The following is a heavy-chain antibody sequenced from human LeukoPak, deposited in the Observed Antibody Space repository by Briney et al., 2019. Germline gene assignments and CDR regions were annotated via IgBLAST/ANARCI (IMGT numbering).Heavy chain of an antibody. CDR1: GFIFSSYA. Sequence: PGGSLRLSCAASGFIFSSYAMHWVRQAPGKGLEWVAVISYDGSNKYYADSVKGRFTISRDNSKNTLYLQMNSLRAEDTAVYYCASCVSTSCYRGAHWGQGTLVTVSS. CDR2: ISYDGSNK. J-gene: IGHJ4*02. D-gene: IGHD2-2*02. V-gene: IGHV3-30-3*01. CDR3: ASCVSTSCYRGAH.